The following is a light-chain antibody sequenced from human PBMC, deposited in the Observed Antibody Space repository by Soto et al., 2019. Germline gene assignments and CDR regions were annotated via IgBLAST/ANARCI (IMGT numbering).Light chain of an antibody. J-gene: IGKJ3*01. V-gene: IGKV1-9*01. CDR2: AAS. CDR3: QQLDSYPLT. Sequence: IQMTQSPSTLSGSVGDRVTIPCRASQTISSWLAWYQQKPGKAPKLLINAASTLQSGVPSRFSGSGSGTEFTLTVSSLQPEDVATYYCQQLDSYPLTFGPGTKVDI. CDR1: QTISSW.